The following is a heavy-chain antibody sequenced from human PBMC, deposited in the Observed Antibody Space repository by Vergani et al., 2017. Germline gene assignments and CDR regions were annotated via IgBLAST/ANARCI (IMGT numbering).Heavy chain of an antibody. Sequence: QVQLVQSGAEVKKPGSSVKVSCKASGGTFSSYTISWVRQAPGQGLEWMGRIIPILGIANYAQKFQGRVTITADKSTSTAYMELSSLRSEDTAVYYGARGRRPTFWFDPWDQGTLVIGSS. CDR2: IIPILGIA. V-gene: IGHV1-69*02. CDR1: GGTFSSYT. J-gene: IGHJ5*02. CDR3: ARGRRPTFWFDP. D-gene: IGHD5-24*01.